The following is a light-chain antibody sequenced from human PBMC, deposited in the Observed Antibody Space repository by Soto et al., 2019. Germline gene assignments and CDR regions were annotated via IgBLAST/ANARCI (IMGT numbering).Light chain of an antibody. CDR1: SSDVGAFDY. Sequence: ALTQPPSASGSPGQSVTISCTGTSSDVGAFDYVSWYQQHPGKAPKVMIYDVSKRPSGVPDRFSGSKSGNTASLTVSGLQAEDEADYYCCAYAGSYTRYVFGTGTKVTVL. CDR3: CAYAGSYTRYV. V-gene: IGLV2-8*01. CDR2: DVS. J-gene: IGLJ1*01.